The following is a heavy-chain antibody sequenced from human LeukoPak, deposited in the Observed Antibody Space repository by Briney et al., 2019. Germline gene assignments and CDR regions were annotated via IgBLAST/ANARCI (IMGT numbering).Heavy chain of an antibody. CDR3: AKSPSYYYDTSDYRYFDY. Sequence: PGGSLRLSCAASGFTFSNYAMTWVRQAPGKGLDWVSGISGSGGYTYYADSVKGRFTISRDNSKNTLYLQMNSLRAEDTAVYYCAKSPSYYYDTSDYRYFDYWGQGTLVTVSS. CDR1: GFTFSNYA. J-gene: IGHJ4*02. CDR2: ISGSGGYT. V-gene: IGHV3-23*01. D-gene: IGHD3-22*01.